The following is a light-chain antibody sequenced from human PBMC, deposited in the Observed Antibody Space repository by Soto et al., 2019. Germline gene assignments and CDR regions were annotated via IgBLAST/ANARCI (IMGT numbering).Light chain of an antibody. CDR3: HQYGSSPRT. J-gene: IGKJ1*01. V-gene: IGKV3-20*01. Sequence: EIVLTQSPGTLSLSPGERATLSCRASQSVSSSYLAWYQQKSGQAPILLIYGASYRAAGIPDRFSGSGSGTDFTLTISRLEPEDFAVYYCHQYGSSPRTFGPGTKVDIK. CDR1: QSVSSSY. CDR2: GAS.